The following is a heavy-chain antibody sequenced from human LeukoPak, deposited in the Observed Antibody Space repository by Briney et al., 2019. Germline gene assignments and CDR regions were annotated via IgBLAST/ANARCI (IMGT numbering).Heavy chain of an antibody. CDR3: ARDPVGGSTIFDS. V-gene: IGHV6-1*01. Sequence: SQTLSHTCAISGDSFSSDSAAWNWIRQSPSRGLEWLARTYFRSKWYYDYALAVKGRITINPDTSKNQFSLQLNSVTPEDTAVYFCARDPVGGSTIFDSWGQGTLVTVSS. CDR2: TYFRSKWYY. J-gene: IGHJ4*02. CDR1: GDSFSSDSAA. D-gene: IGHD1-26*01.